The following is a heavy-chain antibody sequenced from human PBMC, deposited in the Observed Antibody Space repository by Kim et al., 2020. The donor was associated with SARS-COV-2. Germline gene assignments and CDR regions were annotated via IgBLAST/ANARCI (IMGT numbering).Heavy chain of an antibody. J-gene: IGHJ4*02. Sequence: ASVNVSCKASGYTFTSYAMHWVRQAPGQRLEWMGWINAGNGNTKYSQKFQGRVTITRDTSASTAYMELSSLRSEDTAVYYCARWAGYGDYEAPGFDYWGQGTLVTVSS. CDR3: ARWAGYGDYEAPGFDY. V-gene: IGHV1-3*01. CDR1: GYTFTSYA. CDR2: INAGNGNT. D-gene: IGHD4-17*01.